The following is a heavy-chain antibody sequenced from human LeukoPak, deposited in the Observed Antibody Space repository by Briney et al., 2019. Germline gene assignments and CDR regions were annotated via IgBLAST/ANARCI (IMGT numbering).Heavy chain of an antibody. J-gene: IGHJ3*02. Sequence: PGGSLRLSCAASGFTFNSYWMHWVRQDPGKGLVWVSRINSDGSTTTYADSVKGRFTISRDNAKNTLYLQMNSLRAEDSAVYYCGGTYRSSGVCYRDDSFDIWGQGTPVTVSS. CDR1: GFTFNSYW. V-gene: IGHV3-74*01. CDR3: GGTYRSSGVCYRDDSFDI. D-gene: IGHD2-8*01. CDR2: INSDGSTT.